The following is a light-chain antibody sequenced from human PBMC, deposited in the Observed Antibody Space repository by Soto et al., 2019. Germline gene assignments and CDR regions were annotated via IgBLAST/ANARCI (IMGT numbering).Light chain of an antibody. J-gene: IGKJ5*01. V-gene: IGKV3-15*01. CDR1: QSVSSN. Sequence: EVVLTQPPGTLSLSPGERASLSRRASQSVSSNLSWYQQKPGQAPRLLIYGASTRATGIPARFSGSGSGTEFTLTISSLQSEDFAVYYCQQYNNWPPITFGQGTRLEIK. CDR2: GAS. CDR3: QQYNNWPPIT.